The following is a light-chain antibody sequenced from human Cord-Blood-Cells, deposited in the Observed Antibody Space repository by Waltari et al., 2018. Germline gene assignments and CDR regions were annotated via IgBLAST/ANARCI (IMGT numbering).Light chain of an antibody. J-gene: IGKJ5*01. CDR3: QQSYSTPSIT. V-gene: IGKV1-39*01. Sequence: DIQMTQSPSSLSASVRYRVTITCRASQTISSYLNWYQQKPGKAPKLLIYAASSLQSGVPSRFSCSGSGTDFTLTISSLQPEDFATYYCQQSYSTPSITFGQGTRLEIK. CDR2: AAS. CDR1: QTISSY.